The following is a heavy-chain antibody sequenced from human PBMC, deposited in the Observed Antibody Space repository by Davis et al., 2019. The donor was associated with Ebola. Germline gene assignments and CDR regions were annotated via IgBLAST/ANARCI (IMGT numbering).Heavy chain of an antibody. Sequence: PGGSLRLSCAASGFTFSSYAMSWVRQAPGKGLVWVSRINSDGSSTSYADSVKGRFTISRDNAKNTLYLQMNSLRAEDTAVYYCARDRYCSGGSCSSDYWGQGTLVTVSS. CDR1: GFTFSSYA. D-gene: IGHD2-15*01. J-gene: IGHJ4*02. CDR2: INSDGSST. CDR3: ARDRYCSGGSCSSDY. V-gene: IGHV3-74*01.